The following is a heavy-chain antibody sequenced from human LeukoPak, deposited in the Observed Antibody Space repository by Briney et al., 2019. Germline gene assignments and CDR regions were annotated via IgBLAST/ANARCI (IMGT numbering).Heavy chain of an antibody. J-gene: IGHJ4*02. D-gene: IGHD3-22*01. CDR2: ISSSSSYI. CDR3: AREGYYYDSSGYYHYFDY. V-gene: IGHV3-21*01. CDR1: GFTFSSYS. Sequence: GGSLRLSCAASGFTFSSYSMNWVRQAPGKGLEWVSSISSSSSYIYYADSVKGRFTISRDNAKNSLYLQMNSLRAEDAAVYYCAREGYYYDSSGYYHYFDYWGQGTLVTVSS.